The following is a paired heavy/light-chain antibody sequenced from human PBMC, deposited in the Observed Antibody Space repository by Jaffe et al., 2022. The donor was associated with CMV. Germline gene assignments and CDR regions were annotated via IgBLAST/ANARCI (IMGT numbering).Heavy chain of an antibody. CDR3: ARDHPFSWNPGEVTQRGYFDY. CDR1: GFTFSSYE. V-gene: IGHV3-48*03. D-gene: IGHD1-1*01. Sequence: EVQLVESGGGLVQPGGSLRLSCAASGFTFSSYEMNWVRQAPGKGLEWVSYISSSGSTIYYADSVKGRFTISRDNAKNSLYLQMNSLRAEDTAVYYCARDHPFSWNPGEVTQRGYFDYWGQGTLVTVSS. J-gene: IGHJ4*02. CDR2: ISSSGSTI.
Light chain of an antibody. Sequence: QSALTQPASVSGSPGQSITISCTGTSSDVGGYNYVSWYQQHPGKAPKLMIYDVSNRPSGVSNRFSGSKSGNTASLTISGLQAEDEADYYCSSYTSSSTTYVFGTGTKVTVL. CDR2: DVS. CDR3: SSYTSSSTTYV. CDR1: SSDVGGYNY. V-gene: IGLV2-14*03. J-gene: IGLJ1*01.